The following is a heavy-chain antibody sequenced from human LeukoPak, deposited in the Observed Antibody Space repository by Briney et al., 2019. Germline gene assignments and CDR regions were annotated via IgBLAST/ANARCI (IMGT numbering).Heavy chain of an antibody. CDR2: IYTSWST. D-gene: IGHD3-22*01. Sequence: SQTLSLTCTVSGGSISSGSYYWSWIRQPAGKGREWIGRIYTSWSTNYNPSRKSRVTISVDTSKNQFSLKLSSVPAADTAVYYCARVMVGYYDSSGYYYFDYWGQGTLVTVSS. J-gene: IGHJ4*02. V-gene: IGHV4-61*02. CDR1: GGSISSGSYY. CDR3: ARVMVGYYDSSGYYYFDY.